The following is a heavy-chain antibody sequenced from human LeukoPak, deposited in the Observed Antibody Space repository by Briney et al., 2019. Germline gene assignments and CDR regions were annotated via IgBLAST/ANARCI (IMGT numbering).Heavy chain of an antibody. CDR1: GGSISSGGYY. D-gene: IGHD2-2*01. J-gene: IGHJ3*02. Sequence: SETLSLTCTVSGGSISSGGYYWSWIRQPPGKGLEWIGYIYHSGSTYYNPSLKSRVTISVDRSKNQFSLKLSSVTAADTAVYYCARDRPKLPTYVIVPADDAFDIWGQGTMVTVSS. CDR3: ARDRPKLPTYVIVPADDAFDI. CDR2: IYHSGST. V-gene: IGHV4-30-2*01.